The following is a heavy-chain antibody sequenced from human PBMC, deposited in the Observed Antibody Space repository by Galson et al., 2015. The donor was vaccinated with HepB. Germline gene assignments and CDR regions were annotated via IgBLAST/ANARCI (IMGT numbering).Heavy chain of an antibody. CDR1: GYTFTSYA. CDR3: ARGSGSGWLRPFDY. J-gene: IGHJ4*02. CDR2: INAGNGNT. V-gene: IGHV1-3*01. Sequence: SVKVSCKAPGYTFTSYAMHWVRQAPGQRLEWMGWINAGNGNTKYSQKFQGRVTITRDTSASTAYMELSSLRSEDTAVYYCARGSGSGWLRPFDYWGQGTLVTVSS. D-gene: IGHD3-10*01.